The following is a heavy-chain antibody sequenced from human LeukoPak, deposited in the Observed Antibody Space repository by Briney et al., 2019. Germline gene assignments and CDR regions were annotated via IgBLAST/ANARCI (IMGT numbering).Heavy chain of an antibody. V-gene: IGHV3-11*06. CDR2: ISSGSTYT. Sequence: GGSLRLSCAASGFSFSNFYMSWIRQAPGKGLEWVSYISSGSTYTNSADSVRGRFTISRDNAKNSLYLQMNSLRVEDTAVYYCARESDSSGYYDYWGQGTLVTVSS. D-gene: IGHD3-22*01. CDR1: GFSFSNFY. CDR3: ARESDSSGYYDY. J-gene: IGHJ4*02.